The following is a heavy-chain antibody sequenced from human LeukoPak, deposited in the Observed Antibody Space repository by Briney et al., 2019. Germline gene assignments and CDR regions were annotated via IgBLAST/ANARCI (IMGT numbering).Heavy chain of an antibody. D-gene: IGHD1-1*01. CDR3: ARVRLVDERAWAY. J-gene: IGHJ4*02. Sequence: ASVKVSCKASGYTFSDFYIHWVRQAPGQGLEYVGWITPKSGDTYSPQRFQGRVTMTRYASISTAYMELSSLRSDDTAVYFCARVRLVDERAWAYWGQGTLVTVSS. CDR1: GYTFSDFY. CDR2: ITPKSGDT. V-gene: IGHV1-2*02.